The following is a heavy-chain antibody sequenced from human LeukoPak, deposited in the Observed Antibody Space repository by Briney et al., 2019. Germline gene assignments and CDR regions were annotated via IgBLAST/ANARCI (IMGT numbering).Heavy chain of an antibody. Sequence: SETLSLTCTVSGYSISSGHYWGWIRQPPGKGLEWIGSIYHSGSTYYNPSLKSRVTISVDTSKNQFSLKLSSVTAADTAVYYCARDSIAAAYFDYWGQGTLVTVSS. D-gene: IGHD6-13*01. V-gene: IGHV4-38-2*02. CDR1: GYSISSGHY. J-gene: IGHJ4*02. CDR2: IYHSGST. CDR3: ARDSIAAAYFDY.